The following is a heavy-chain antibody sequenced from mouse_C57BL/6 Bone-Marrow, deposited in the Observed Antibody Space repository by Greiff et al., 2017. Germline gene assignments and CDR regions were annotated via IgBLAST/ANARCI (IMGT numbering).Heavy chain of an antibody. V-gene: IGHV1-9*01. CDR3: ARSSHIYDGYYGLYYFDY. CDR1: GYTFTGYW. CDR2: ILPGSGST. Sequence: QVQLQQSGAELMKPGASVKLSCKATGYTFTGYWIEWVKQRPGHGLEWIGEILPGSGSTNYNEKFKGKATFTADTSSNTAYMQLSSLTTEDSAIYYCARSSHIYDGYYGLYYFDYWGQGTTLTVSS. D-gene: IGHD2-3*01. J-gene: IGHJ2*01.